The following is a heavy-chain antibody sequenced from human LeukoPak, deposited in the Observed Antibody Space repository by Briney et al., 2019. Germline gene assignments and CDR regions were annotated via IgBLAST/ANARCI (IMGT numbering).Heavy chain of an antibody. D-gene: IGHD5-18*01. CDR3: AKDLEDPYDGLGIQLWFTDY. CDR2: ISGSGGST. CDR1: GFTFSSYA. V-gene: IGHV3-23*01. Sequence: GGPLRLSCAASGFTFSSYAMSWVRQAPGKGLEWVSAISGSGGSTYYADSVKRRFTISRDNSKNTLYLQMNSLRAEDTAVYYCAKDLEDPYDGLGIQLWFTDYWGQGTLVTVSS. J-gene: IGHJ4*02.